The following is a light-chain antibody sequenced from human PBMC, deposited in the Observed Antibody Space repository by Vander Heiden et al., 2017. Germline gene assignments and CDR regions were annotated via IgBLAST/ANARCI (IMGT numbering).Light chain of an antibody. CDR1: SSNIGSNY. V-gene: IGLV1-47*01. CDR2: RNK. Sequence: QSVLTQPPSASGTPGQRVNISCSGSSSNIGSNYVYWYQQLPGTAPKLLIYRNKQRPSGVPDRFSGSKSGTSASLAISGLRSEDEADYYCAAWDDSLSGVVFGGGTKLTVL. J-gene: IGLJ2*01. CDR3: AAWDDSLSGVV.